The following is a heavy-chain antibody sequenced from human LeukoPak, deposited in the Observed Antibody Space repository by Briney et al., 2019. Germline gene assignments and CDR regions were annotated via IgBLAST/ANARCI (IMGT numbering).Heavy chain of an antibody. CDR3: ARVTPLSGALTDAFDI. J-gene: IGHJ3*02. D-gene: IGHD1-1*01. Sequence: GASVKVSCKASGGTFSSYAISWVRQAPGQGLEWMGGIIPIFGTANYAQKFQGRVTITADESTSTAYMELSSLRSEDTAVYYCARVTPLSGALTDAFDIWGQGTMVTVSS. V-gene: IGHV1-69*01. CDR2: IIPIFGTA. CDR1: GGTFSSYA.